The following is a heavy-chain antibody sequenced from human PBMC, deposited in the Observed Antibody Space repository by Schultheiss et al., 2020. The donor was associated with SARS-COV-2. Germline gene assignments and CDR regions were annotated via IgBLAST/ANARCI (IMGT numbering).Heavy chain of an antibody. CDR1: GGSISSRSYY. CDR2: IYYSGST. Sequence: SETLSLTCTVSGGSISSRSYYWGWIRQPPGKGLEWIGYIYYSGSTNYNPSLKSRVTISVDTSKNQFSLKLSSVTAADTAVYYCARHVATAIGFDIWGQGTMVTVSS. D-gene: IGHD2-21*02. CDR3: ARHVATAIGFDI. J-gene: IGHJ3*02. V-gene: IGHV4-39*01.